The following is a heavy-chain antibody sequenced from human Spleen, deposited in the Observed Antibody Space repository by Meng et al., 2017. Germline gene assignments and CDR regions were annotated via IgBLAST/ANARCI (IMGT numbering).Heavy chain of an antibody. Sequence: VQLREWVAGTLKPSETLSLTCAVYGGSFSGYYWGWIRQPPGKGLEWIGEINHSGSTNYNPSLKSRVTISVDTSKNQFSLKLSSVTAADTAVYYCARPGGELGIHNWFDPWGQGTLVTVSS. CDR2: INHSGST. D-gene: IGHD7-27*01. V-gene: IGHV4-34*01. CDR3: ARPGGELGIHNWFDP. CDR1: GGSFSGYY. J-gene: IGHJ5*02.